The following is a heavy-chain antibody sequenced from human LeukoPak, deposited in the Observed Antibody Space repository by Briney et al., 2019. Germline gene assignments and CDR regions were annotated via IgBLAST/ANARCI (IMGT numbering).Heavy chain of an antibody. V-gene: IGHV4-59*08. CDR2: IYYSGST. CDR3: ARQVVVAATPFDY. J-gene: IGHJ4*02. D-gene: IGHD2-15*01. CDR1: GGSFSGYY. Sequence: SETLSLTCAVYGGSFSGYYWSWIRQPPGKGLEWIGYIYYSGSTNYNPSLKSRVTISVDTSKNQFSLKLSSVTAADTAVYYCARQVVVAATPFDYWGQGTLVTVSS.